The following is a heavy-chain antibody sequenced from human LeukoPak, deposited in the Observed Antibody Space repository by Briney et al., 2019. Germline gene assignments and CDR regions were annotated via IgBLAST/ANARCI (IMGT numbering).Heavy chain of an antibody. D-gene: IGHD3-9*01. J-gene: IGHJ6*03. CDR3: AKCILTGYYKGYMDV. CDR1: GFTLSSYE. CDR2: IDYSGGST. Sequence: SGGSLRLSCTASGFTLSSYEMSWIRQAPGKGLEWVSSIDYSGGSTYYADSVKGRFTISRDNSKNTLYLQMNSLRAEDTAVYYCAKCILTGYYKGYMDVWGKGTTVTISS. V-gene: IGHV3-23*01.